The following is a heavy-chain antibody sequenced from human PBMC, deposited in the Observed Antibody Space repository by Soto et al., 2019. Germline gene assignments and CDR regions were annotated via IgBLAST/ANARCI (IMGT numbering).Heavy chain of an antibody. J-gene: IGHJ4*02. CDR1: GFTFSSYG. CDR2: IWYDGSNK. D-gene: IGHD6-13*01. Sequence: GGSLRLSCAASGFTFSSYGMHWVRQAPGKGLEWVAVIWYDGSNKYYADSVKGRFTISRDNSKNTLYLQMNSLRAEDTAVYYWARVGRLGYSSPLARHYFDYWGQGTLVTVSS. V-gene: IGHV3-33*01. CDR3: ARVGRLGYSSPLARHYFDY.